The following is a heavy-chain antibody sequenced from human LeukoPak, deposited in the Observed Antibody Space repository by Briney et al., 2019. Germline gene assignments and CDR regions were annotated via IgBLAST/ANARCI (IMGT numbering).Heavy chain of an antibody. J-gene: IGHJ4*02. CDR1: GGSISSYY. V-gene: IGHV4-59*01. CDR3: ARRVIAAAGRLDPLVYFDY. Sequence: SETLSLTCTVSGGSISSYYWSWIRQPPGKGLEWIGYIYYSGSTNYNPSLKSRVTISVDTSKNQFSLKLSSVTAADTAVYYCARRVIAAAGRLDPLVYFDYWGQGTLVTVSS. CDR2: IYYSGST. D-gene: IGHD6-13*01.